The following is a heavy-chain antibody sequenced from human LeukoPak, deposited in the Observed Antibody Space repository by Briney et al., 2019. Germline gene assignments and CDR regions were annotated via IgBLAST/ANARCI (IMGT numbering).Heavy chain of an antibody. D-gene: IGHD6-19*01. V-gene: IGHV3-33*01. CDR2: IWFDGSNK. CDR3: ARDRGSGDAFDI. Sequence: PGGSLRLSCAASGFTFSSYGMHWVPQAPGKGLEWVAVIWFDGSNKYYVDSVKGRFSIARDNSKNTLYLQMNSLRAEDTAVYYCARDRGSGDAFDIWGQGTMVTVSS. CDR1: GFTFSSYG. J-gene: IGHJ3*02.